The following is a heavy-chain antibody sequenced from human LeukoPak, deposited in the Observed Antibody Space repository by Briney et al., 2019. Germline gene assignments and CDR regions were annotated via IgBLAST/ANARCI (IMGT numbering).Heavy chain of an antibody. D-gene: IGHD1-26*01. Sequence: ASVKVSCKASGYTFTGYYIHWVRQAPGQGLEWMGRINPNSGGTNYAQKFQGRVTMTRDTSISTAYMELSRLRSDDTAVYYCARPSKNSGSYRPYGYWGQGTLVTVSS. J-gene: IGHJ4*02. CDR3: ARPSKNSGSYRPYGY. CDR1: GYTFTGYY. CDR2: INPNSGGT. V-gene: IGHV1-2*06.